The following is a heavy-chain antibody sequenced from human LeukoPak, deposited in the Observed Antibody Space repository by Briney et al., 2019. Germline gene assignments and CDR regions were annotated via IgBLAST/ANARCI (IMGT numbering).Heavy chain of an antibody. V-gene: IGHV3-48*01. D-gene: IGHD6-13*01. Sequence: GGSLRLSCAASGFTFSSYDMTWVRQAPGEGLEWISYIHDGGSPIYYADSVKGRFTVSRDNAKNSLYLQMNSLRAEDTAVHYCARGGSSWFSYWGQGTLVTVSS. CDR2: IHDGGSPI. J-gene: IGHJ4*02. CDR1: GFTFSSYD. CDR3: ARGGSSWFSY.